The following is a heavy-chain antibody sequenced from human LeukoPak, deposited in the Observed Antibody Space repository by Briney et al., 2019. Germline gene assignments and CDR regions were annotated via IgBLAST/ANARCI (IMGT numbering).Heavy chain of an antibody. J-gene: IGHJ4*02. V-gene: IGHV3-48*02. CDR3: VRDPEALDY. CDR2: IRGSGSPI. CDR1: GFTFSTYS. Sequence: GGSLRLSCAASGFTFSTYSMNWVRQAPGKGLEWVSYIRGSGSPIYYADSVKGRFTISRDNAKNSLYLQMNSLRNEDTAVYYCVRDPEALDYWGQGTPVTVSS.